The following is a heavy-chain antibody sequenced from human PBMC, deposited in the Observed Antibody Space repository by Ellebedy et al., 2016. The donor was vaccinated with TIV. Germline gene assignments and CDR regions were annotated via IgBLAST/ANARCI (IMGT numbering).Heavy chain of an antibody. Sequence: GGSLRLXXAASGFTFSDYYMSWIRQAPGKGLEWVGRITDKGATDNAAPVKGRFTISRDDSRNTIYLQMNSLKIEDTGIYYCATGGGRCYDWGQGTQVTVSS. CDR1: GFTFSDYY. V-gene: IGHV3-15*01. CDR2: ITDKGAT. D-gene: IGHD2-15*01. CDR3: ATGGGRCYD. J-gene: IGHJ4*02.